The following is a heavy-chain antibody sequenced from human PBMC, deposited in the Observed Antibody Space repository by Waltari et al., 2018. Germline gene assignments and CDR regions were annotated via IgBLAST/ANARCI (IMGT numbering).Heavy chain of an antibody. CDR1: GYTFTSHF. V-gene: IGHV1-46*01. J-gene: IGHJ5*02. CDR3: AREREQPNWFDP. Sequence: QVHLVQSGAEVKKPGASVKISCKASGYTFTSHFIHWVRQAPGQGLEWMGIINPALGSTTYTQRFQGRVTMTRDTSKNQFSLKLSSVTAADTAVYYCAREREQPNWFDPWGQGTLVTVSS. D-gene: IGHD1-26*01. CDR2: INPALGST.